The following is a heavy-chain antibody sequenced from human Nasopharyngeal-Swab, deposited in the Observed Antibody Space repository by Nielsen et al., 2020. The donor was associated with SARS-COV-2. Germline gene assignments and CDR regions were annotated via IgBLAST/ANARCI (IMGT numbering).Heavy chain of an antibody. D-gene: IGHD1-26*01. V-gene: IGHV3-21*01. CDR2: ISSSSSYI. Sequence: GESLKISCAASGFTFNNYNFNWVRQAPGKGLEWASSISSSSSYIYYADSVKGRFTISRDNAKNSLYLQMNSLRAEDTAVYYCARVSSGSYSGTPFDYWGQGTLVTVSS. J-gene: IGHJ4*02. CDR3: ARVSSGSYSGTPFDY. CDR1: GFTFNNYN.